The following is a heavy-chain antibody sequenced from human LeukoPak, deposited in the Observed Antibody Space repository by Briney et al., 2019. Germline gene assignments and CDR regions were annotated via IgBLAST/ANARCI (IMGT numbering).Heavy chain of an antibody. Sequence: PSETLSLTCTVSGGSISSSSYYWGWIRQPPGKGLEWIGSIYYSGSTYYNPSLKSRVTISVDTSKNQFSLKLSSVTAADTAVYYCAREHRRDGYNRAFDYWGQGTLVTVSS. CDR1: GGSISSSSYY. J-gene: IGHJ4*02. CDR3: AREHRRDGYNRAFDY. V-gene: IGHV4-39*07. CDR2: IYYSGST. D-gene: IGHD5-24*01.